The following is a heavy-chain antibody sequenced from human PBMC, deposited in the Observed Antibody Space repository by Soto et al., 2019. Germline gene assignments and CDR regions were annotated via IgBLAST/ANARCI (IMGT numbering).Heavy chain of an antibody. D-gene: IGHD5-12*01. V-gene: IGHV3-30-3*01. Sequence: QVQLVESAGGAVQPGRSLRLSCAASGFTFSSYAMHWVRQAPGKGLEWVAVISYDGSNKYYADSVKGRFTISRDNSKNTLYLQMNSLRAEDTAVYYCARDREGLALPDYWGQGTLVTVSS. J-gene: IGHJ4*02. CDR2: ISYDGSNK. CDR1: GFTFSSYA. CDR3: ARDREGLALPDY.